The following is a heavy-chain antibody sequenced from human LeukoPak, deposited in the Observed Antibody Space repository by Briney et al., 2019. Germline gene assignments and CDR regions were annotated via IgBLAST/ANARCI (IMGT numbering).Heavy chain of an antibody. CDR3: ARHPSGRMWLQQGGWFDP. J-gene: IGHJ5*02. CDR1: GGSISSISYY. Sequence: SETLSLTCTVSGGSISSISYYWGWIRQPPGKGLEWIGSMYHYGSTYYNPSLKSRVTISVDTSKNQFSLKLSSVTAADTAVYYCARHPSGRMWLQQGGWFDPWGQGTLVTVSS. CDR2: MYHYGST. D-gene: IGHD5-24*01. V-gene: IGHV4-39*01.